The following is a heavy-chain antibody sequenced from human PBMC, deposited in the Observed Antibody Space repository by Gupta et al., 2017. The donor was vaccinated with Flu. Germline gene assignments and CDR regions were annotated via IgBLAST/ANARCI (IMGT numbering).Heavy chain of an antibody. J-gene: IGHJ6*02. CDR3: AKDPYGPMDV. CDR2: ISGSGGST. V-gene: IGHV3-23*01. CDR1: GFTFSSYA. D-gene: IGHD3-10*01. Sequence: EVQLLESGGGLVQPGGSLRLSCAASGFTFSSYAMSWVRQAPGKGLEWVSAISGSGGSTDDADAVKGRFTISRDNSKNTLYLKMNSLRAEDTAVYYCAKDPYGPMDVWGLGTTVTVSS.